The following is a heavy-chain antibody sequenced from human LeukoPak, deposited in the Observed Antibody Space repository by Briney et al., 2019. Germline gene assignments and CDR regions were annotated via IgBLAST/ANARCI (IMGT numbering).Heavy chain of an antibody. CDR1: GYTFTGYY. V-gene: IGHV1-2*02. CDR3: ARDWAITMVRGVISNYGMDV. J-gene: IGHJ6*02. D-gene: IGHD3-10*01. Sequence: ASVKVSCKASGYTFTGYYMHWVRQAPGQGLEWMGWINPNSGGTNYAQKFQGRVTMTRDTSISTAYMELSGLRSDDTAVYYCARDWAITMVRGVISNYGMDVWGQGTTVTVSS. CDR2: INPNSGGT.